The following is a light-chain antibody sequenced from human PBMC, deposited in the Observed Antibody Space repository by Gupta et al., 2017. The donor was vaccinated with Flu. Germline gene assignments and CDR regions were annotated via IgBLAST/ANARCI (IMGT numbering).Light chain of an antibody. CDR3: HQAKQFPYT. CDR1: QSPVPNNVAAY. CDR2: KTS. V-gene: IGKV2-24*01. Sequence: IWMTQTPLPSPATLGQPASISCKSSQSPVPNNVAAYLSWLHQRPGQPPRLLIYKTSNRCCGVPDRFSGSGAGTDFTLKISRVEAEDVGLYYCHQAKQFPYTFGHGTKLDIK. J-gene: IGKJ3*01.